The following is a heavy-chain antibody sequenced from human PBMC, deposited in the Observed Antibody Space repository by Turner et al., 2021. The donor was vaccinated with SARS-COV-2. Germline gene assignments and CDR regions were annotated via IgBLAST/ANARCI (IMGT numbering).Heavy chain of an antibody. J-gene: IGHJ6*03. V-gene: IGHV1-2*02. Sequence: QAQLVQSGAEVKKPGASIKVSCKASGYALNASFIHWLRQAPGQGLEWLGLLNPDRSGTKCAPKIQGRVSMTRDTSINTAFLELSRLKSDDTAIYYCARDSGDFNYYFYYFDLWGKGTTVTVSS. CDR1: GYALNASF. D-gene: IGHD4-17*01. CDR2: LNPDRSGT. CDR3: ARDSGDFNYYFYYFDL.